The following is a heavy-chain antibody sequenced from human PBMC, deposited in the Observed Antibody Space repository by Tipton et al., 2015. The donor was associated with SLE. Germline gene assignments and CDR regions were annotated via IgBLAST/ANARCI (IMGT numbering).Heavy chain of an antibody. Sequence: SLRLSCAASGFSLTNYDMHCVRQAPGKGLECVAGIWNDGTNKYYADSVKGRFTISRDSSKNTLHLQMDSLRAEDSAVYFCVYNNCWYFYWRQGTLVTVTS. CDR1: GFSLTNYD. CDR2: IWNDGTNK. CDR3: VYNNCWYFY. J-gene: IGHJ4*02. D-gene: IGHD6-13*01. V-gene: IGHV3-33*01.